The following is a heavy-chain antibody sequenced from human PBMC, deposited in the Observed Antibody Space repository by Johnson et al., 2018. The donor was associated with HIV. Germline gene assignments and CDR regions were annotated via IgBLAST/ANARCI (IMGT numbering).Heavy chain of an antibody. Sequence: VQLVESGGGLVQPGGSLRLSCAASGFTFDDYAMHWVRQAPGKGLEWVSGISWNSGSIGYADSVKGRFTISRDNAKNSLYLQMNSLRAEDTAVYYCARDLRDIVVPDAFDIWGQGTMVTVSS. V-gene: IGHV3-9*01. CDR3: ARDLRDIVVPDAFDI. D-gene: IGHD5-12*01. CDR1: GFTFDDYA. CDR2: ISWNSGSI. J-gene: IGHJ3*02.